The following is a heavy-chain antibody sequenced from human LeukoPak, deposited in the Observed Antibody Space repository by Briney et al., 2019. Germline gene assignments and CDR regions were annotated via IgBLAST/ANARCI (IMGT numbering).Heavy chain of an antibody. Sequence: SGGSLRLSCAASGFAFNNAWMTLVRQAPGKGLEWVGRIRGKTDGETTDYAAPVQGRFTISRDDSKDTLYLQMNSLKTEDTAVYYCILAAPRPAYWGQGTLVTVSS. V-gene: IGHV3-15*01. CDR3: ILAAPRPAY. J-gene: IGHJ4*02. CDR2: IRGKTDGETT. CDR1: GFAFNNAW. D-gene: IGHD6-6*01.